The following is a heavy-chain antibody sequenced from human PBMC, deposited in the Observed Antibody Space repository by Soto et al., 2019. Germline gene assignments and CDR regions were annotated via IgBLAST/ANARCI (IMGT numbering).Heavy chain of an antibody. D-gene: IGHD2-15*01. CDR3: AREWTGGSCYFDY. CDR2: IYHSGST. J-gene: IGHJ4*02. Sequence: SETLSLTCTVSGGSISSGGYYWNWIRQPPGKGLEWIGYIYHSGSTYYYSPSLKSRVTISVDTSKNQFSLKLSSVTAADTAVYYCAREWTGGSCYFDYWGQGTLVTVSS. CDR1: GGSISSGGYY. V-gene: IGHV4-30-4*01.